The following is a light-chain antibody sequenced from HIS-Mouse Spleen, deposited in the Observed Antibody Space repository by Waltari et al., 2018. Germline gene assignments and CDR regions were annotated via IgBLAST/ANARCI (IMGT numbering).Light chain of an antibody. CDR2: EDS. Sequence: SYELTQPPSVSVSPGQTARITCPGAALTKKFAYWYQQKSGQAPVLVIYEDSKRPSGIPERFSGSSSGTMATLTISGAQVEDEADYYCYSTDSSGNHRVFGGGTKLTVL. V-gene: IGLV3-10*01. J-gene: IGLJ2*01. CDR3: YSTDSSGNHRV. CDR1: ALTKKF.